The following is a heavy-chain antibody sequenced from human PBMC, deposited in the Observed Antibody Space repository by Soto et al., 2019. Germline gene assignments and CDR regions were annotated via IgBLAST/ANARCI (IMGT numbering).Heavy chain of an antibody. CDR1: GFTFSSYG. J-gene: IGHJ4*02. V-gene: IGHV3-30*18. CDR2: ISYDGSNK. Sequence: GGSLRLSCAASGFTFSSYGMHWVHQAPGKGLEWVAVISYDGSNKYYADSVKGRFTISRGNSKNTLYLQMSSLRAEDTAVYYCAKDRWQLGSINPTDYWGQGTLVTVSS. CDR3: AKDRWQLGSINPTDY. D-gene: IGHD6-6*01.